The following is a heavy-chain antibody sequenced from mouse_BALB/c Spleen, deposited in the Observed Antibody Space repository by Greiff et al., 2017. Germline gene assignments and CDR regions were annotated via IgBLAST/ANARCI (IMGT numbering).Heavy chain of an antibody. V-gene: IGHV7-3*02. CDR2: IRNKANGYTT. CDR1: GFTFTDYY. Sequence: VVESGGGLVQPGGSLRLSCATSGFTFTDYYMSWVRQPPGKALEWLGFIRNKANGYTTEYSASVKGRFTISRDNSQSILYLQMNTLRAEDSATYYCARDTGFAYWGQGTLVTVSA. J-gene: IGHJ3*01. CDR3: ARDTGFAY.